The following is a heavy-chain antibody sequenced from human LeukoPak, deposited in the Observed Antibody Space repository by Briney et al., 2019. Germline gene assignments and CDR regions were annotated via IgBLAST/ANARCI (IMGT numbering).Heavy chain of an antibody. CDR1: GGSSSSGDYY. D-gene: IGHD3-9*01. Sequence: SQKLSLTCTVSGGSSSSGDYYWSWLRQPPGKGLEWIGYIYYSGSTYYNPSLKGRVTISVDTSKNQFSLKLSSVTAADTAVYYCAAHDILTGYYIFWGQGTLVTVSS. J-gene: IGHJ4*02. V-gene: IGHV4-30-4*08. CDR3: AAHDILTGYYIF. CDR2: IYYSGST.